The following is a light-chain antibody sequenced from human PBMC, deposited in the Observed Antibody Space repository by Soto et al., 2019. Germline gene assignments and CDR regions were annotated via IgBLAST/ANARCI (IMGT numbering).Light chain of an antibody. CDR2: GAS. CDR1: QGVTTN. J-gene: IGKJ4*01. CDR3: QQYNTWPLT. Sequence: EIVMTQSPATLSVSPGERATLSCRASQGVTTNLAWYQQKPGQAPRLLIYGASTRATGIPARFSGSGSWTEFTLTLSGLQAEDFAVYYCQQYNTWPLTFGGGTKVEIK. V-gene: IGKV3-15*01.